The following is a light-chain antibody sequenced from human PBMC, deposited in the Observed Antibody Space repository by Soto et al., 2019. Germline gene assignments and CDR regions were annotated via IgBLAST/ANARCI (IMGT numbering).Light chain of an antibody. CDR3: QQYAGSPT. J-gene: IGKJ5*01. Sequence: EIVLTQSPGTLSLSPGERATLYCWASQSVASTYLGWYQQKPGQAPRLLIYGASSRATGIPDRFSGSGSGTDFTLTISRLEPEDFALYYCQQYAGSPTFGQGTRLEIK. CDR2: GAS. V-gene: IGKV3-20*01. CDR1: QSVASTY.